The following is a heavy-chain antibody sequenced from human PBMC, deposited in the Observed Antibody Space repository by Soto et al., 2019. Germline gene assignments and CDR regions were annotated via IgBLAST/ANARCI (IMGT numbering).Heavy chain of an antibody. J-gene: IGHJ4*02. Sequence: DVQLVESGGALFRLGGPLGLSCAASGLTVGAKWMSWVAQAPGRGLEWLANINEDGRKKFYVDSLKGRFTISKDNAKNSLSLQLGSLRADDTAVYYCAREMHLGSGWGDIDIWGRGTMVTVSS. CDR2: INEDGRKK. D-gene: IGHD6-19*01. CDR3: AREMHLGSGWGDIDI. V-gene: IGHV3-7*03. CDR1: GLTVGAKW.